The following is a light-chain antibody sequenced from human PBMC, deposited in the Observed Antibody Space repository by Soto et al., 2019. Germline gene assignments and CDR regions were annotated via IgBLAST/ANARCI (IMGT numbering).Light chain of an antibody. V-gene: IGLV3-21*02. Sequence: SYELTQPPSVSVAPGQTARITCGGINIGNKSVHWYQQKPGQAPVLVLYGESDRPSGIPERFSGSNSGNTATLTISRVEAGDEADYYCQVWDSSTDHPRVFGTGTKLTAL. CDR2: GES. CDR1: NIGNKS. J-gene: IGLJ1*01. CDR3: QVWDSSTDHPRV.